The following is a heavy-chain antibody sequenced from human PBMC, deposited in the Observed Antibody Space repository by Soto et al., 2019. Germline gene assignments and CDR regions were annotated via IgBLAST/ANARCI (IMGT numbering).Heavy chain of an antibody. CDR3: ARTYDFWSGYRGYYYYGMDV. D-gene: IGHD3-3*01. CDR1: GGSISSGGYY. J-gene: IGHJ6*02. CDR2: IYYSGST. V-gene: IGHV4-31*03. Sequence: QVQLQESGPGLVKPSQTLSLTCTVSGGSISSGGYYWSWIRQHPGKGLEWIGYIYYSGSTYYNPSRKSRVTISVDTSKNQFSLKLSSVTAADTAVYYCARTYDFWSGYRGYYYYGMDVWGQGTTVTVSS.